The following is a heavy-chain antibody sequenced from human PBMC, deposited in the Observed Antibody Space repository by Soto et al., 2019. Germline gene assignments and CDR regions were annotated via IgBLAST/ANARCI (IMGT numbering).Heavy chain of an antibody. Sequence: SETLSLTCTVSGGSISSSSYYWGWIRQPPGKGLEWIGCIYYSGSTNYNPSLKSRVTISVDTSKNQFSLKLSSVTAADTAVYYCARYKSNYYYGMDVWGQGTTVTVSS. CDR1: GGSISSSSYY. J-gene: IGHJ6*02. V-gene: IGHV4-39*07. D-gene: IGHD1-20*01. CDR3: ARYKSNYYYGMDV. CDR2: IYYSGST.